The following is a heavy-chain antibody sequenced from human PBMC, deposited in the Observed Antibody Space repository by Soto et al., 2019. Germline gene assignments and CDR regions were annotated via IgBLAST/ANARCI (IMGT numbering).Heavy chain of an antibody. Sequence: SVKVSCKASGGTFSSYAISWVRQAPGQGLEWMGGIIPIFGTANYAQKFQGRVTITADESTSTAYMELSSLRSEDTAVYYCASTNFIVQYYYYGMDVWGQGTTVTV. CDR3: ASTNFIVQYYYYGMDV. CDR1: GGTFSSYA. V-gene: IGHV1-69*13. CDR2: IIPIFGTA. J-gene: IGHJ6*02. D-gene: IGHD1-26*01.